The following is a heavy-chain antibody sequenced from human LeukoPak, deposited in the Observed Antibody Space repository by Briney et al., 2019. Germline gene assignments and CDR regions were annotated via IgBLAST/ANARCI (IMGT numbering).Heavy chain of an antibody. CDR2: IYYSGST. J-gene: IGHJ6*03. Sequence: SETLSLTCTVSGGSVTSSSYYWGWIRQPPGKGLEWIGNIYYSGSTYYNPSLKTRVTISVDTSKNQFSLKPSSVTAADTAVYFCARHWDATFYYYYYMDVWGRGTTVTVSS. CDR1: GGSVTSSSYY. CDR3: ARHWDATFYYYYYMDV. D-gene: IGHD1-26*01. V-gene: IGHV4-39*01.